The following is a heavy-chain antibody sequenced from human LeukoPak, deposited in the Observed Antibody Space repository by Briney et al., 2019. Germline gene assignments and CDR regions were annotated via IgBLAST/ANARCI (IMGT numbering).Heavy chain of an antibody. CDR1: GGSISSGGYS. CDR3: ARPQVTTVVTPYFDY. D-gene: IGHD4-23*01. J-gene: IGHJ4*02. CDR2: IYHSGST. V-gene: IGHV4-30-2*01. Sequence: KPSETLSLTCAVSGGSISSGGYSWSWIRQPPGKGLEWIGYIYHSGSTYYNPSLKSRVTISVDRSKNQFSLKLSSVTAADTAVYYCARPQVTTVVTPYFDYWGQGTLVTVSS.